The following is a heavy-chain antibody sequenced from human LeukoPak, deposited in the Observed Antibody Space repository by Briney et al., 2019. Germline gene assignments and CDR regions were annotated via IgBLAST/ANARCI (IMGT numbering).Heavy chain of an antibody. J-gene: IGHJ6*02. CDR2: IYYSGST. CDR3: AREGLYSSSWYSPNGSHGMDV. D-gene: IGHD6-13*01. V-gene: IGHV4-59*01. Sequence: SETLSLTCTVSGGSISSYYWSWIRQPPGKGLEWIGYIYYSGSTNYNPSLKSRVTISVDTSKNQFSLKLSSVTAADTAVYYCAREGLYSSSWYSPNGSHGMDVWGQGTTVTVSS. CDR1: GGSISSYY.